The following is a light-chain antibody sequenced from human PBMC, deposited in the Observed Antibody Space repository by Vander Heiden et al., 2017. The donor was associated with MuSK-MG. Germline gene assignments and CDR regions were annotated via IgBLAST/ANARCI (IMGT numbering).Light chain of an antibody. CDR2: DAS. V-gene: IGKV1-33*01. CDR1: QDISNY. J-gene: IGKJ4*01. Sequence: DIQMTQSPSSLSASVGDRVTITCQASQDISNYLNWYPQKPGKAPKLLIYDASNLETGVPSRFSGSGSGTDFTFTISSLQPEDIATYYWQQYDNLPLTFGGGTKVEIK. CDR3: QQYDNLPLT.